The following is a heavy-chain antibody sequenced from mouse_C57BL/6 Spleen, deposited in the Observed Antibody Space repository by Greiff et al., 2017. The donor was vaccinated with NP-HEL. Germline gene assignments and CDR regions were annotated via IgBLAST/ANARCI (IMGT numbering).Heavy chain of an antibody. V-gene: IGHV1-81*01. CDR3: ARRITTVVAEYFDY. J-gene: IGHJ2*01. CDR1: GYTFTSYG. D-gene: IGHD1-1*01. Sequence: QVQLKQSGAELARPGASVKLSCKASGYTFTSYGISWVKQRTGQGLEWIGEIYPRSGNTYYNEKFKGKATLTADKSSSTAYMELRSLTSEDSAVYFCARRITTVVAEYFDYWGQGTTLTVSS. CDR2: IYPRSGNT.